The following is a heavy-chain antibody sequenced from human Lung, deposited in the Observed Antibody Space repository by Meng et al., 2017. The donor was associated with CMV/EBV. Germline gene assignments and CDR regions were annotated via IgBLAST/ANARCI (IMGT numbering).Heavy chain of an antibody. Sequence: GESLKISCAASGFTFSRYDMHWVRQAPGKGLEWVAFMRHDGSNHYYADSVKGRFTISRDNSKNTLYLKMNSLRAEDTAVYYCAKFLSWEPDDAFDFWGKGTMVTVSS. CDR3: AKFLSWEPDDAFDF. CDR2: MRHDGSNH. V-gene: IGHV3-30*02. D-gene: IGHD1-26*01. CDR1: GFTFSRYD. J-gene: IGHJ3*01.